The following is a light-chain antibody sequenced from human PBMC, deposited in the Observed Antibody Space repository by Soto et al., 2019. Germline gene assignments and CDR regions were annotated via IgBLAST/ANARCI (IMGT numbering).Light chain of an antibody. CDR3: SSYAGNSRYV. V-gene: IGLV2-8*01. J-gene: IGLJ1*01. Sequence: QSVLTQPPSASGSPGQSVTISCTGTSSDVGRYNYISWYQQRPGKAPKLIIYEVSKRPSGVPDRLSGFKYGNTASLTVSGLQAEDEADYYCSSYAGNSRYVFXTGTKLTVL. CDR2: EVS. CDR1: SSDVGRYNY.